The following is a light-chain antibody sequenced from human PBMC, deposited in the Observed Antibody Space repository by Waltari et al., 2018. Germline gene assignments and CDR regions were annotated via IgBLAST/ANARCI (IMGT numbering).Light chain of an antibody. Sequence: EIVLTQSPATLSLSPGERATLSCRASQSVSRYLAWYQQKPGQPPRLLIYDAANRATGNPARFSGSGSGTDFTLTISGLEPEDFAVYYCQQRRNWPPITFGQGTRLEIK. V-gene: IGKV3-11*01. CDR2: DAA. J-gene: IGKJ5*01. CDR1: QSVSRY. CDR3: QQRRNWPPIT.